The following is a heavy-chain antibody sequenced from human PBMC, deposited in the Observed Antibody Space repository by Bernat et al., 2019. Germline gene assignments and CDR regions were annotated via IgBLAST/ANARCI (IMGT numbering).Heavy chain of an antibody. V-gene: IGHV4-39*01. J-gene: IGHJ3*02. CDR1: GGSMSSTSYY. CDR2: ISYTASP. D-gene: IGHD3-10*01. Sequence: QLQVQESGPGLVKPSETLSLTCTVSGGSMSSTSYYWGWIRQPPGKGLDWIGSISYTASPYYNPSLESRVIISVDTSKKQFSLDLTSVTAADTAVYYCARLPFTGDRGRGTFDIWGQGTMVTVSS. CDR3: ARLPFTGDRGRGTFDI.